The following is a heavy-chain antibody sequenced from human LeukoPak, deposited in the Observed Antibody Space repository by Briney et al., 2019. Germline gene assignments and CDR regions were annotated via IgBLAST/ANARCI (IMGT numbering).Heavy chain of an antibody. CDR1: GFTFSSYS. V-gene: IGHV3-21*01. D-gene: IGHD2-15*01. CDR3: AVPRSGGSWSFDY. J-gene: IGHJ4*02. CDR2: ISSSSSSYI. Sequence: GGSLRLSCAASGFTFSSYSMNWVRQAPGKGLEWVSSISSSSSSYIYYADSVKGRFTISRDNAKNSLYLQMNSLRAEDTAVHYCAVPRSGGSWSFDYWGQGTLVTVSS.